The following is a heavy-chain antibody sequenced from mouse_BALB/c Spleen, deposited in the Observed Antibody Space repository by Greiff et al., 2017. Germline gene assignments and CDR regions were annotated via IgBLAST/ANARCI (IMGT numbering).Heavy chain of an antibody. Sequence: VQLQQSGAELMKPGASVKISCKATGYTFSSYWIEWVKQRPGHGLEWIGEILPGSGSTNYNEKFKGKATFTADTSSNTAYMQLSSLTSEDSAVYYCARAYYDYAMDDWGQGTSVTVSS. J-gene: IGHJ4*01. CDR3: ARAYYDYAMDD. CDR1: GYTFSSYW. V-gene: IGHV1-9*01. CDR2: ILPGSGST. D-gene: IGHD2-4*01.